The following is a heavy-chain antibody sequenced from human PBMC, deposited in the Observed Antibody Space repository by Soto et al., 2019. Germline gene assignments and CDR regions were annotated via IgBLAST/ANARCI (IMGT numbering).Heavy chain of an antibody. Sequence: ASVRGSCKVSGYGLTELSMHWVRQAPGKGLEWMGGFDPEDGETIYAQKFQGRVTMTEDTSTDTAYMELSSLRSEDTAVYYCATGSIVVVPAANTYYYYYGMDVWGQGTTVTVSS. D-gene: IGHD2-2*01. CDR2: FDPEDGET. V-gene: IGHV1-24*01. J-gene: IGHJ6*02. CDR3: ATGSIVVVPAANTYYYYYGMDV. CDR1: GYGLTELS.